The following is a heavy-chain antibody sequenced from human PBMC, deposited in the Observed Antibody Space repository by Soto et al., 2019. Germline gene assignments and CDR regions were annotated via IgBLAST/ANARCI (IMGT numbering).Heavy chain of an antibody. CDR1: GDSVSSNSGA. D-gene: IGHD6-13*01. CDR2: TYYRSKWYN. CDR3: ARDSSWYAGDYYYGMDV. J-gene: IGHJ6*02. Sequence: SQTLSLTCAISGDSVSSNSGAWNWIRQSPSRGLEWLGRTYYRSKWYNDYAVSVKSRITINPDTSKNQFSLQLNSVTPEDTAVYYCARDSSWYAGDYYYGMDVWGQGTTVTVSS. V-gene: IGHV6-1*01.